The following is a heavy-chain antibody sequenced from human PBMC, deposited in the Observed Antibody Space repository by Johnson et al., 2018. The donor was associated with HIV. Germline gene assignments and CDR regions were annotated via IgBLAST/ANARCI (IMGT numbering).Heavy chain of an antibody. CDR3: AGGALSPAAPDAFDI. D-gene: IGHD6-13*01. CDR1: GFTFSSYA. J-gene: IGHJ3*02. CDR2: ISSNGGST. Sequence: VQLVESGGGLVQPGGSLRLSCAASGFTFSSYAMHWVRQAPGKGLEYVSGISSNGGSTYYANSVKGRFTISRDNSKNTLYLQMGSLRAEDMAVYYCAGGALSPAAPDAFDIWGQGTMVTVSS. V-gene: IGHV3-64*01.